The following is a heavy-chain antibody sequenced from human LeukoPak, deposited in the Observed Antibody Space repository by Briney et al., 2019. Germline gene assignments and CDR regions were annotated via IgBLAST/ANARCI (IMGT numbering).Heavy chain of an antibody. J-gene: IGHJ4*02. Sequence: GESLKISCKGSESSFTSYWIGWVRQMPGKGLEWMGIIYPGDSDTRYSPSFQGQVTISADKPISTAYLQWSSLKASDTAMYYCARQRNWNSDYWGQGTLVTVSS. CDR1: ESSFTSYW. CDR3: ARQRNWNSDY. V-gene: IGHV5-51*01. D-gene: IGHD1-1*01. CDR2: IYPGDSDT.